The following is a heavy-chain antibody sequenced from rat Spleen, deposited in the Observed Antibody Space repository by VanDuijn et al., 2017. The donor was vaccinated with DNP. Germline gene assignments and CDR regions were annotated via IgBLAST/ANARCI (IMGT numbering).Heavy chain of an antibody. CDR1: GFTFSKYG. J-gene: IGHJ4*01. D-gene: IGHD1-2*01. V-gene: IGHV5-29*01. CDR3: ARHPTINYSMDA. CDR2: ITNPGGST. Sequence: EVQLVASGGGLVQPGRSLKLSCAASGFTFSKYGMAWVRQTPGKGLEWVASITNPGGSTYYPDSVKGRFTISRDNAQSTLYLQMDSLRSEDTATYYCARHPTINYSMDAWGQGASVTVSS.